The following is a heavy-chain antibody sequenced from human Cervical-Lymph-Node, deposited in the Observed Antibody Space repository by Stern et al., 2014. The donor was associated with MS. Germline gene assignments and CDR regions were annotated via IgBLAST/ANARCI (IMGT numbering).Heavy chain of an antibody. J-gene: IGHJ4*02. CDR1: GDTFSSLD. CDR2: TTPLFGTT. CDR3: ARHQAGIAAD. D-gene: IGHD6-13*01. V-gene: IGHV1-69*01. Sequence: VHLVESGAEVQKPGSSVKVSCKASGDTFSSLDIGWVRQAPGQGPEWLGGTTPLFGTTHYAQNFQGRVTLSADDSTSTTYMELSSLRSEDTVVYYCARHQAGIAADWGQGTLVTVSS.